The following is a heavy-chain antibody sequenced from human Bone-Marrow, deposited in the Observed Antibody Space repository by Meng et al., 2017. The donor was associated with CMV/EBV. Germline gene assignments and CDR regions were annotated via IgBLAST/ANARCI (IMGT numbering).Heavy chain of an antibody. J-gene: IGHJ6*02. D-gene: IGHD2-2*01. Sequence: ASVKVSCKASGYTFTSYYMHWVRQAPGQGLEWMGIINPSGGSTSYAQKFQGRVTITRDTSTSTVYMELSSLRAEDTAVDYCARYPSSPNIVVVPAAPSCMDVWGQGTTVTVSS. CDR1: GYTFTSYY. CDR2: INPSGGST. CDR3: ARYPSSPNIVVVPAAPSCMDV. V-gene: IGHV1-46*03.